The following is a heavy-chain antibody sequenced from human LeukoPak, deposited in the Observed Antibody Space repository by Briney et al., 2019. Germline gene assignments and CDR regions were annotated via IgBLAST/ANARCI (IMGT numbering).Heavy chain of an antibody. V-gene: IGHV4-39*01. Sequence: PSETLSLTCTVSGASISGSSHYFWGWIRQTQGKGLEWMGIIYYSCVTYYAPSLKSLLTISVDTSRNPFSLKLSSVSAADTAVYYCARYSGMGYSPGTYSNSWGQGTRVTVSS. J-gene: IGHJ4*02. CDR1: GASISGSSHYF. D-gene: IGHD1-26*01. CDR2: IYYSCVT. CDR3: ARYSGMGYSPGTYSNS.